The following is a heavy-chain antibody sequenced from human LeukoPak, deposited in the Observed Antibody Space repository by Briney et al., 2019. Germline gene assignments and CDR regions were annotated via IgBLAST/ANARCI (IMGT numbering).Heavy chain of an antibody. V-gene: IGHV3-74*01. CDR1: GFTFSNYW. J-gene: IGHJ4*02. CDR3: TRDEEGASREFDY. Sequence: GGSLRLSCAASGFTFSNYWMHWVRQDPGKGLVWVSYINPDGSNTNYADSVKGRFTISRDNAKNSLYLQMNSLRVEDTAVYYCTRDEEGASREFDYWGQGALVTVSS. CDR2: INPDGSNT. D-gene: IGHD1-26*01.